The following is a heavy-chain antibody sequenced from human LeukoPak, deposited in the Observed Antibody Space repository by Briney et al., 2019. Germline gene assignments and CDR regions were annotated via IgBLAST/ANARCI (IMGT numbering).Heavy chain of an antibody. CDR2: IYPGDSDT. CDR1: GYTFTSYW. D-gene: IGHD1-26*01. Sequence: KNGESLKISCKGSGYTFTSYWIGWVRQMPGKGLEWMGIIYPGDSDTRYSPSFQGQVTISADKSISTAYLQWSSLKASDTAMYYCASCIVEVRDAFDIWGQGTMVTVSS. V-gene: IGHV5-51*01. J-gene: IGHJ3*02. CDR3: ASCIVEVRDAFDI.